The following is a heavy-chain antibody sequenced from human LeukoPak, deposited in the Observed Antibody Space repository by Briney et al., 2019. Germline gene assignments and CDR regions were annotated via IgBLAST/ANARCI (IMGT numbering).Heavy chain of an antibody. CDR2: ISGSGGST. J-gene: IGHJ4*02. CDR3: AKDAVGAPGLYYFDY. Sequence: GGSLRLSCAAPGFTFSSYAMSWVRQAPGKGLEWVSAISGSGGSTYYADSVKGRFTISRDNSKNTLYLQMNSLRAEDTAVYYCAKDAVGAPGLYYFDYWGQGTLVTVSS. V-gene: IGHV3-23*01. D-gene: IGHD1-26*01. CDR1: GFTFSSYA.